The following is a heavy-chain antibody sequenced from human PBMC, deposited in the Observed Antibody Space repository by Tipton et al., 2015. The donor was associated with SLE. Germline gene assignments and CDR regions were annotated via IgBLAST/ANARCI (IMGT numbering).Heavy chain of an antibody. CDR2: FFNGGRS. Sequence: TLSLTCSVSGDAISSNYWSWFRQPPGKGLEWIGHFFNGGRSSSSPSLRSRLTISADTSKNQFSLKLTSVTAADTAVYYCARAAVVPAVMPWEGLGYYSYYMDVWGEGTTVTVSS. CDR3: ARAAVVPAVMPWEGLGYYSYYMDV. V-gene: IGHV4-59*01. CDR1: GDAISSNY. D-gene: IGHD2-2*01. J-gene: IGHJ6*03.